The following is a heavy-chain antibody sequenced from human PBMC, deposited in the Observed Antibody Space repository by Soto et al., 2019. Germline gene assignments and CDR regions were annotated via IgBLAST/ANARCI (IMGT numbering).Heavy chain of an antibody. J-gene: IGHJ3*02. CDR1: GFTFSGSA. CDR3: TRSSYDSSGYLDAFDI. D-gene: IGHD3-22*01. CDR2: IRSKANSYAT. Sequence: GGSLRLSCAASGFTFSGSAMHWVRQASGKGLEWVGRIRSKANSYATADAASVKGRFTISRDDSKNTAYLQMNSLKTEDTAVYYCTRSSYDSSGYLDAFDIWGQGTMVTVS. V-gene: IGHV3-73*01.